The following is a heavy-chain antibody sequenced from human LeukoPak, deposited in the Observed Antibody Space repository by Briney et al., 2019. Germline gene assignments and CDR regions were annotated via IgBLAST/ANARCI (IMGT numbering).Heavy chain of an antibody. D-gene: IGHD1-26*01. Sequence: PSETLSLTCAVYGGSFSGYYWSWIRQPAGKGLEWIGRIYTSGSTNYNPSLKSRVTISVDTSKNQFSLKLSSVTAADTAVYYCARDILGGFDYWGQGTLVTVSS. V-gene: IGHV4-4*07. CDR2: IYTSGST. CDR3: ARDILGGFDY. CDR1: GGSFSGYY. J-gene: IGHJ4*02.